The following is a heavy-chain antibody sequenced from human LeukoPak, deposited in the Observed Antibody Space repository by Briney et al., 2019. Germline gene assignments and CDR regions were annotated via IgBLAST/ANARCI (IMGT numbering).Heavy chain of an antibody. D-gene: IGHD3-16*01. CDR2: ISYDGSNK. CDR3: ARPRGTVGFFDY. V-gene: IGHV3-30-3*01. CDR1: GVTFSDYY. J-gene: IGHJ4*02. Sequence: GGSLRLSCGASGVTFSDYYMSWIRQAPGKGLEWVAVISYDGSNKYYADSVKGRFTISRDNSKNTLYLQMNSLRAEDTAMYCCARPRGTVGFFDYWGQGTLLTVSS.